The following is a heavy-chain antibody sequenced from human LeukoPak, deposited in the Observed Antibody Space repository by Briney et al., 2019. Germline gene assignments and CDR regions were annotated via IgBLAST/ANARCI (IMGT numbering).Heavy chain of an antibody. J-gene: IGHJ4*02. CDR3: ARTGSTLEF. CDR2: ISPSSSTI. Sequence: PGGSLRLSCAASGFTFSNYGMNWVRRAPGKGLEWISHISPSSSTIFYADSVKGRFTISRDNAKNSMFLRMNSLRAEDTALYYCARTGSTLEFWGQGTLVTVSS. D-gene: IGHD2-2*01. CDR1: GFTFSNYG. V-gene: IGHV3-48*01.